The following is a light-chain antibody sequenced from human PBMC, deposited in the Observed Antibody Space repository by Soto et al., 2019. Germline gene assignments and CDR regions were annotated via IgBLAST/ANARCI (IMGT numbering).Light chain of an antibody. CDR1: PSITSS. Sequence: EVVVTQSPAPLSLSPGERATLSCRASPSITSSVAWYQHKPGQSPRLVVYSGYKRATGIPARFSGSGSGTDFTLTISGLEIEDFAIYYCQQRYSWLRAFGQGTKVEVK. CDR3: QQRYSWLRA. CDR2: SGY. J-gene: IGKJ1*01. V-gene: IGKV3-11*01.